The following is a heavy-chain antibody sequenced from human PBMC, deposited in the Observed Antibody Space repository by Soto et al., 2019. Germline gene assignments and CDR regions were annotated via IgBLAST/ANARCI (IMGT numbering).Heavy chain of an antibody. D-gene: IGHD4-17*01. J-gene: IGHJ6*03. Sequence: SETLSLTCAVYGGSFSGYYWSWIRQPPGKGLEWIGEINHSGSTNYNPSLKSRVTISVDTSKNQFSLKLSSVTAADTAVYYCARGIATVTTYYYMDVWCKGNTLTVSS. CDR2: INHSGST. CDR3: ARGIATVTTYYYMDV. CDR1: GGSFSGYY. V-gene: IGHV4-34*01.